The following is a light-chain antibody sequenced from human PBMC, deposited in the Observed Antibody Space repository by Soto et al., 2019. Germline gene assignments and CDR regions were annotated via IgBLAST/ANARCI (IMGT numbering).Light chain of an antibody. CDR2: AAS. CDR1: QGISNY. V-gene: IGKV1-27*01. Sequence: DIQMTQSPSSLSASVGDRVTITCRASQGISNYLAWYQQKPGKVPKLLIYAASTLQSGVPSRFSGSGSGTDLSLTISSLKPEDVVTYYCQKYNSAPPFTFGPGTKVDIK. J-gene: IGKJ3*01. CDR3: QKYNSAPPFT.